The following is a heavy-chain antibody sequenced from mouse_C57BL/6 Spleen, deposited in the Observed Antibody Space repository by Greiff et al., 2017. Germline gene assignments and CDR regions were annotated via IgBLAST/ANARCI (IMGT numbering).Heavy chain of an antibody. D-gene: IGHD1-1*01. CDR1: GYTFTSYW. J-gene: IGHJ1*03. CDR3: ARSPDYYGSSYVGYFDV. Sequence: VQLQQPGAELVMPGASVKLSCKASGYTFTSYWMHWVKQRPGQGLEWIGEIDPSDSYTNYNQKFKGKSTLTVDKSSSTAYMQLSSLTSEDSAVYYCARSPDYYGSSYVGYFDVWGTGTTVTVSS. V-gene: IGHV1-69*01. CDR2: IDPSDSYT.